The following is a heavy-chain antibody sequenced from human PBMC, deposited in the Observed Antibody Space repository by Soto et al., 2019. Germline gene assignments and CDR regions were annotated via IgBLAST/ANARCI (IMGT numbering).Heavy chain of an antibody. V-gene: IGHV3-23*01. D-gene: IGHD3-3*01. J-gene: IGHJ3*02. CDR1: GFIFSNYA. Sequence: PGGSLRLSCAASGFIFSNYAMSWVRQAPGKGLEWVSTISGSAGTTWYADSVKGRFTISRDNSKNTLYLLVNSLRAEDTAVYYCAKRFDSWTGLSYAFDIWGLGTMVTVS. CDR2: ISGSAGTT. CDR3: AKRFDSWTGLSYAFDI.